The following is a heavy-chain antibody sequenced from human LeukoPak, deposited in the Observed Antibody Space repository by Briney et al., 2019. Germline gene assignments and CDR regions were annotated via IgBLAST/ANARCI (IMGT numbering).Heavy chain of an antibody. CDR1: GFSLSDYW. V-gene: IGHV3-53*01. Sequence: GGSLRLSCAASGFSLSDYWMTWVRQAPGKGLEWVSFVDPDGVTSYADSVKGRFTISRDNSKNILYLQLTTLRAEDTAIYYCTKGTFDHWGQGTLVTVSS. J-gene: IGHJ3*01. CDR2: VDPDGVT. CDR3: TKGTFDH.